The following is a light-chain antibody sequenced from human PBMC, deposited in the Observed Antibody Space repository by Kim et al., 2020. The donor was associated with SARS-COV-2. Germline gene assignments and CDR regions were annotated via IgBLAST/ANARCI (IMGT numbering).Light chain of an antibody. J-gene: IGKJ2*01. CDR3: QQRSSWPPYS. CDR2: DAS. V-gene: IGKV3-11*01. Sequence: EIVLTQSPATLSLSPGERATLSCRATHSVNTFLAWYQHKPGQAPRLLIYDASTRATSVPARFSGSGSGTDFTLTISGLEPEDSAVYYCQQRSSWPPYSFGQGTKLEIK. CDR1: HSVNTF.